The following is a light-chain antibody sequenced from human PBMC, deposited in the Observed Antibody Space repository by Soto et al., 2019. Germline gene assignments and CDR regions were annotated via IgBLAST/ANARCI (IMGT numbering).Light chain of an antibody. CDR1: SSDVGGYNY. J-gene: IGLJ1*01. Sequence: QSVLIQPASVSGSPGQSITISCTGTSSDVGGYNYVSWYQQHPGKAPKLMIYDVSNRPSGVSNRFSGSKSGNTASLTISGPEAKDEADYYCSSYTSGSIFYFFGSGTKVTV. V-gene: IGLV2-14*01. CDR3: SSYTSGSIFYF. CDR2: DVS.